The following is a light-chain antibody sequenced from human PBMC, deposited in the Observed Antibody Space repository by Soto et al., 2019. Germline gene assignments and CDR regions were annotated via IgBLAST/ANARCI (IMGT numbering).Light chain of an antibody. CDR3: VQSTQLPSIT. J-gene: IGKJ5*01. CDR2: EVS. Sequence: DIVMTQTPLSLSVTPGQPASISCKSSQSLLHIDGKTYLYWYLQKSGQPPHLLTSEVSNRFSGVPDRFSGSGSGTDLTLKISRVEAEDVGIYYCVQSTQLPSITFGQGTRLAI. V-gene: IGKV2D-29*01. CDR1: QSLLHIDGKTY.